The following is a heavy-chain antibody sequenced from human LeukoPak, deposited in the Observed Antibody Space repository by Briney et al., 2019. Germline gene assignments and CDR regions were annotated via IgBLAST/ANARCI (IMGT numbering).Heavy chain of an antibody. J-gene: IGHJ4*02. V-gene: IGHV4-34*01. CDR1: GGSFSGYY. CDR2: INHSGST. CDR3: ARPYSGYASEDY. D-gene: IGHD5-12*01. Sequence: PSETLSLTCAVYGGSFSGYYWSWIRQPPGKGLEWIGEINHSGSTNYNPSLKSRVTISVDTSKNQFSLKLSSVTAADTAVYYCARPYSGYASEDYWGQGTLVTVSS.